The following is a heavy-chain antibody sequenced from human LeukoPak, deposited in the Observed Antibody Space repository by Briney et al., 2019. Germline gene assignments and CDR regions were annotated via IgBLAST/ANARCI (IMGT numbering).Heavy chain of an antibody. Sequence: GGSLRLSCAASGFTFSSYAMHWVRQAPGKGLEWVAVISYDGSNKYYADSVKGRFTISRDNSKYTLYLQMNSLRAEDTAVYYCARSHFMGSYFDSWGQGTLVTVPS. CDR3: ARSHFMGSYFDS. CDR2: ISYDGSNK. V-gene: IGHV3-30-3*01. CDR1: GFTFSSYA. J-gene: IGHJ4*02. D-gene: IGHD3-10*01.